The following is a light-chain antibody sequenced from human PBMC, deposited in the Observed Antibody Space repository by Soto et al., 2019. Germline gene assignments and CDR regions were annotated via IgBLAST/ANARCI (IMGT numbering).Light chain of an antibody. V-gene: IGKV3-11*01. CDR2: DAS. J-gene: IGKJ5*01. CDR1: QSVSSY. Sequence: EIVLTQSPATLSLSPGERAPLSCRARQSVSSYLAWYQQKPGQAPRLLIYDASNRATGIPARFSGSGSGTDFSLTISSLVPEDFAVYYCQQRSNWPLITFGQGTRLEI. CDR3: QQRSNWPLIT.